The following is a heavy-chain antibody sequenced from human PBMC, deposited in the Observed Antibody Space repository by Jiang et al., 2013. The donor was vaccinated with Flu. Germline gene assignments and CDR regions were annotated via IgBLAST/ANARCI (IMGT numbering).Heavy chain of an antibody. D-gene: IGHD6-19*01. Sequence: KPTQTLTLTCTFSGFSLSTSGVGVGWIRQPPGKALEWLALTYWNDDKRYSPSLKSRLTITKDTSKNQVVLTMTNMDPVDTATYYCAHRQWLVDWFDPWGQGTLVTVSS. CDR1: GFSLSTSGVG. J-gene: IGHJ5*02. CDR3: AHRQWLVDWFDP. V-gene: IGHV2-5*01. CDR2: TYWNDDK.